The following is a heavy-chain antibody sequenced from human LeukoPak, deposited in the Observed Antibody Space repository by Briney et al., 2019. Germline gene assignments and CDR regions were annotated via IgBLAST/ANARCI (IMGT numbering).Heavy chain of an antibody. J-gene: IGHJ3*02. Sequence: SETLSLTCTVSGGSISSGDYYWSWIRQPPGKGLEWIGYIYYSGSTYYNPSLKSRVTISVDTSKNQSSLKLSSVTAADTAVYYCARAHSGYDDAFDIWGQGTMVTVSS. CDR2: IYYSGST. D-gene: IGHD5-12*01. CDR3: ARAHSGYDDAFDI. CDR1: GGSISSGDYY. V-gene: IGHV4-30-4*01.